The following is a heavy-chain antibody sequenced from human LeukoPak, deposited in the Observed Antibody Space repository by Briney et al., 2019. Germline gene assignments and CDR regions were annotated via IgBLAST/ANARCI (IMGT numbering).Heavy chain of an antibody. Sequence: GGSLRLSCAASGFSFSSYRMNWVRQAPGKGLEWVSSVSNSGDYIHYADSVKGRFTISRDNSKNSLYLQMNSLRAEDTAVYYCARAVYSGSYYGVDYWGQGTLVTVSS. J-gene: IGHJ4*02. CDR3: ARAVYSGSYYGVDY. CDR1: GFSFSSYR. V-gene: IGHV3-21*04. D-gene: IGHD1-26*01. CDR2: VSNSGDYI.